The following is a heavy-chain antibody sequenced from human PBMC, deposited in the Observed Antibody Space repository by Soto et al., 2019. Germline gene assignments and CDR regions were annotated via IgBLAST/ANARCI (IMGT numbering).Heavy chain of an antibody. CDR3: EVTTGY. Sequence: ASVKVSCKTSGYTFTEYDINWVRQAPGQGLEYMGWVSPENRNAGYAPQFRGRVSMTADTSINTVYLELTTLTYEDSAVYYCEVTTGYWGQGTMVTVSS. J-gene: IGHJ4*02. CDR1: GYTFTEYD. CDR2: VSPENRNA. V-gene: IGHV1-8*01. D-gene: IGHD4-17*01.